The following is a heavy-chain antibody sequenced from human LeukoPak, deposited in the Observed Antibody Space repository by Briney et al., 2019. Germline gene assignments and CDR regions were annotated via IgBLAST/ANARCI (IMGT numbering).Heavy chain of an antibody. Sequence: GGSLRLSCAASGFTFSSYGMHWVRQAPGKGLAWVAFIRYDGGNKYYADSVKGRFTIPRDNSKNTLYLQMNSLRAEDTTVYYCAKVLYGDYYMDVWGKGTTVTVSS. D-gene: IGHD4-17*01. CDR1: GFTFSSYG. V-gene: IGHV3-30*02. CDR3: AKVLYGDYYMDV. CDR2: IRYDGGNK. J-gene: IGHJ6*03.